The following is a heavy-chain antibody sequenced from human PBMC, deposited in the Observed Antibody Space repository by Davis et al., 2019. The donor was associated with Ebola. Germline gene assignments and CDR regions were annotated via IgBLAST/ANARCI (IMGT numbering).Heavy chain of an antibody. J-gene: IGHJ6*04. V-gene: IGHV1-18*01. Sequence: ASVKVSCKASGYTFTSHGISWVRQAPGQGLEWMGWISVYNGNTNYAQKLQGRVTMTTDTSTSTAYMELRGLRSDDTAVYYCARGGSAEWLLYYYYGMDVWGKGTTVTVSS. D-gene: IGHD3-3*01. CDR3: ARGGSAEWLLYYYYGMDV. CDR1: GYTFTSHG. CDR2: ISVYNGNT.